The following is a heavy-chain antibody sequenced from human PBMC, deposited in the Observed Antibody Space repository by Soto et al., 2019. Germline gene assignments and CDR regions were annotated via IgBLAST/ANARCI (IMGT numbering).Heavy chain of an antibody. D-gene: IGHD1-26*01. CDR3: AREYSGSNWYFDL. Sequence: QVQLVESGGGVVQPGRSLRLSCAASGFTFSSYAMHWVRQAPGKGLEWVAVISYDGSNKYYADSVKGRFTISRDNSKNTLYLQMNSLRAEDTAVYYCAREYSGSNWYFDLWGRGTLVTVFS. CDR1: GFTFSSYA. CDR2: ISYDGSNK. V-gene: IGHV3-30-3*01. J-gene: IGHJ2*01.